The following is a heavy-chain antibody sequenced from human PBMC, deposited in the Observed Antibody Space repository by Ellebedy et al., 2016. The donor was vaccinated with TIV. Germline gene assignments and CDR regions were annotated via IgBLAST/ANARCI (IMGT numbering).Heavy chain of an antibody. J-gene: IGHJ5*02. CDR3: TRGKGWP. V-gene: IGHV3-74*01. D-gene: IGHD2-15*01. CDR1: GFTFSRNA. CDR2: IDGDGSTT. Sequence: GESLKISXATSGFTFSRNAMTWVRQAPGKGLVWVSRIDGDGSTTSYADSVEGRFTISRDNAKQTRYLQMDNLRVEDTAVYYCTRGKGWPWGQGTLVTVSA.